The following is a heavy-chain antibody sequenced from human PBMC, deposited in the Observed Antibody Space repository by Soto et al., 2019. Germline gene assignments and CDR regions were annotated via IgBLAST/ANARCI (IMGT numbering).Heavy chain of an antibody. J-gene: IGHJ1*01. CDR3: ARDLDDYIAPFQH. D-gene: IGHD3-16*01. Sequence: PGGSLRLSCAASGFTFSSYSMNWVRQAPGKGLEWVSSISSSSSYIYYADSVKGRFTISRDNAKNSLYLQMNSLRAEDTAVYYCARDLDDYIAPFQHWGQGTLVTVSS. CDR1: GFTFSSYS. V-gene: IGHV3-21*01. CDR2: ISSSSSYI.